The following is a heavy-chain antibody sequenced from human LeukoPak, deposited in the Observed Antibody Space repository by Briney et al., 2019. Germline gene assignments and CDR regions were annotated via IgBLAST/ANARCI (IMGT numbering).Heavy chain of an antibody. D-gene: IGHD3-10*02. CDR2: IRFDGNTK. J-gene: IGHJ6*04. V-gene: IGHV3-30*02. CDR1: GFTFRSYG. CDR3: AELGITMIGGV. Sequence: GGSLRLSCAASGFTFRSYGMHWVRQAPGKGLEWVAFIRFDGNTKYYADSVKGLFTISRDISKNTLYLQMNSLRAEDTAVYYCAELGITMIGGVWGKGTTVTISS.